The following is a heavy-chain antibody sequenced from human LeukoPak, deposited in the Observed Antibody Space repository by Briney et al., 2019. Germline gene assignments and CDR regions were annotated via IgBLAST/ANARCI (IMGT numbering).Heavy chain of an antibody. V-gene: IGHV3-7*03. CDR3: ARGDSTGFYYAVFED. Sequence: GGSLRLSCAASGFTFSIYWMSWVRQAPGKGLEWVANINQDGSQKYYVDSVKGRFTISRDNAKNSLYLQMHSLRAEDTAFYYCARGDSTGFYYAVFEDWGQGTLVTVSS. J-gene: IGHJ4*02. CDR1: GFTFSIYW. D-gene: IGHD3-22*01. CDR2: INQDGSQK.